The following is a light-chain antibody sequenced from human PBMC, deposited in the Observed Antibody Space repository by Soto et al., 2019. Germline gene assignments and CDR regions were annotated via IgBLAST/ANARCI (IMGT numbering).Light chain of an antibody. J-gene: IGLJ2*01. V-gene: IGLV1-40*01. CDR1: SSNIGAGFD. CDR2: GNI. CDR3: QSYDSSLSGSV. Sequence: QSVLTQPPSVSGAPGQRVTISCTGSSSNIGAGFDVHWYQQLPGTAPKLLIYGNINRPSGVPDRFSGSKSGTSASLAITGVQAEDEADCYCQSYDSSLSGSVFGGGTKLTVL.